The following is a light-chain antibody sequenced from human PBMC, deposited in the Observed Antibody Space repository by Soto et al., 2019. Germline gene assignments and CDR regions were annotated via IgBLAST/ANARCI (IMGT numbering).Light chain of an antibody. CDR2: AAS. Sequence: IQLTQSPSSLYASVGDRVTITCRASQGISSYLAWYQQKPGKAPKHLIYAASTLQSGVPSRFSGSGAGTDFTLTIISLQPEDFATYYCQQLNSYPLTVGGGTKVEIK. J-gene: IGKJ4*01. CDR1: QGISSY. V-gene: IGKV1-9*01. CDR3: QQLNSYPLT.